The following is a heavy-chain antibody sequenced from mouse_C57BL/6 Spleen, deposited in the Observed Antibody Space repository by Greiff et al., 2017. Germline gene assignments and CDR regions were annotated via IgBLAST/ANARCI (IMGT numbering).Heavy chain of an antibody. Sequence: EVKLMESGGGLVKPGGSLKLSCAASGFTFSDYGMHWVRQAPEKGLEWVAYISSGSSTIYYADTVKGRFTISRDNAKNTLFLQMTSLRSEDTAMYYCAKSYYDYPMDYWGQGTSVTVSS. CDR2: ISSGSSTI. J-gene: IGHJ4*01. V-gene: IGHV5-17*01. CDR1: GFTFSDYG. CDR3: AKSYYDYPMDY. D-gene: IGHD2-4*01.